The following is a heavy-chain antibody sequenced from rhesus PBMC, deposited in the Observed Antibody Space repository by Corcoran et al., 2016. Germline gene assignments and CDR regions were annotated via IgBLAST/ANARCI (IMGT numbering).Heavy chain of an antibody. J-gene: IGHJ4*01. CDR2: IYGNSGST. CDR3: ARDLYSGNYYYFDY. CDR1: GGSINNNY. V-gene: IGHV4-160*01. D-gene: IGHD3-16*01. Sequence: QVQLQESGPGLVKPSETLSLTCAVSGGSINNNYWSWIRKPPWKGLEWIGYIYGNSGSTYYNPSLKSRVTISTDTSKNQFSLKLSSVTAADTAVYYCARDLYSGNYYYFDYWGQGVLVTVSS.